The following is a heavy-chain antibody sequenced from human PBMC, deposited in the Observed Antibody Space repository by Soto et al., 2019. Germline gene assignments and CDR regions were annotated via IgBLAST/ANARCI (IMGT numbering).Heavy chain of an antibody. CDR3: TRGPDSGSYYVAVFDY. CDR2: INSDGSST. V-gene: IGHV3-74*01. J-gene: IGHJ4*02. Sequence: ETLSLTCAVYGESFSGYYWMHWVRQAPGKGLVWVSRINSDGSSTTYADSVKGRFTISRDNAKNTLYLQMNSLRAEDTAVYYCTRGPDSGSYYVAVFDYWGQGTLVTVSS. CDR1: GESFSGYYW. D-gene: IGHD1-26*01.